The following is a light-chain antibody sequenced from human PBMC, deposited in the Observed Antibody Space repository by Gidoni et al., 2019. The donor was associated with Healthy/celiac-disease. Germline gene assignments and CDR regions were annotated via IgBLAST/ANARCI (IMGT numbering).Light chain of an antibody. J-gene: IGKJ4*01. CDR3: QQRSNWPLT. CDR1: QSVNSY. V-gene: IGKV3-11*01. Sequence: IVLTQSPVTLYLSPGERATLYCRASQSVNSYLAWYQQKPGQAPRLLIYDASNRATGIPARFSGSGSETDFALNISSLESEDFAVYYCQQRSNWPLTFXGXTKVEIK. CDR2: DAS.